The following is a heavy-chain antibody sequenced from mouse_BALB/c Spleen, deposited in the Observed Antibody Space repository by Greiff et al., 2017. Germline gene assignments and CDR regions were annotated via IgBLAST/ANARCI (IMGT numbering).Heavy chain of an antibody. V-gene: IGHV5-12-1*01. CDR2: ISSGGGST. Sequence: EVKLMESGGGLVKPGGSLKLSCAASGFAFSSYDMSWVRQTPEKRLEWVAYISSGGGSTYYPDTVKGRFTISRDNAKNTLYLQMSSLKSEDTAMYYCARHRDYGSSLYYFDYWGQGTTLTVSS. CDR1: GFAFSSYD. CDR3: ARHRDYGSSLYYFDY. J-gene: IGHJ2*01. D-gene: IGHD1-1*01.